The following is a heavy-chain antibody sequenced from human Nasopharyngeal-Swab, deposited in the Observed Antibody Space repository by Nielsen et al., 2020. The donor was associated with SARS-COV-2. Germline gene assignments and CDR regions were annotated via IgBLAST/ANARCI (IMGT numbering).Heavy chain of an antibody. V-gene: IGHV3-21*01. CDR3: ARDLRSGWNWFDP. CDR1: GFTFSSYS. J-gene: IGHJ5*02. CDR2: ISSSSSYI. Sequence: GGSLRLSCAASGFTFSSYSMSWVRQAPGKGLEWVSSISSSSSYIYYADSVKGRFTISRDNAKNSLYLQMNSLRAEDTAVYYCARDLRSGWNWFDPWGQGTLVTVSS. D-gene: IGHD6-19*01.